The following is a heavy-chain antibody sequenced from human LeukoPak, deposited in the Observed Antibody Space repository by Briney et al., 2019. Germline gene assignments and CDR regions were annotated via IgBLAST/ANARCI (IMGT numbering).Heavy chain of an antibody. J-gene: IGHJ4*02. CDR2: ISSSSSYI. Sequence: GGSLRLSCAASGFTFSDHYMSWIRQAPGKGLEWVSSISSSSSYIYYADSVKGRFTISRDNAKNSLYLQMNSLRAEDTAVYYCARGPRLTTVPRRADCWGQGTLVTVSS. CDR3: ARGPRLTTVPRRADC. D-gene: IGHD4-17*01. V-gene: IGHV3-11*06. CDR1: GFTFSDHY.